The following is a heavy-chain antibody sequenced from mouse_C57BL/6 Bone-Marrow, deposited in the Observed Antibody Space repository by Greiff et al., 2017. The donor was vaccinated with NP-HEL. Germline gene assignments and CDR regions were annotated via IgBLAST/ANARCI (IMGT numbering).Heavy chain of an antibody. CDR3: ARYYYDAMDY. D-gene: IGHD1-1*01. CDR2: ISYDGSN. V-gene: IGHV3-6*01. Sequence: VQLKESGPGLVKPSQSLSLTCSVTGYSITSGYYWNWIRQPPGNKLEWMGYISYDGSNNYNPSLKNRISITRDTSKNQFFLKLNSVTTEDTATYYCARYYYDAMDYWGQGTSVTVSS. J-gene: IGHJ4*01. CDR1: GYSITSGYY.